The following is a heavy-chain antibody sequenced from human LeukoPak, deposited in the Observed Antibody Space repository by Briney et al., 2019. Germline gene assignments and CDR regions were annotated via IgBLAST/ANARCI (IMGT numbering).Heavy chain of an antibody. Sequence: QPGGSLRLSCAASGFTFSSYAMSWVRQAPGKGLEWVSAISGSGGSTYYADSVKGRFTISRDNSKNTLYLQMNSLRAEDTAVYYCARGLKWIQLWEAYFDYWGQGTLVTVSS. V-gene: IGHV3-23*01. D-gene: IGHD5-18*01. J-gene: IGHJ4*02. CDR2: ISGSGGST. CDR1: GFTFSSYA. CDR3: ARGLKWIQLWEAYFDY.